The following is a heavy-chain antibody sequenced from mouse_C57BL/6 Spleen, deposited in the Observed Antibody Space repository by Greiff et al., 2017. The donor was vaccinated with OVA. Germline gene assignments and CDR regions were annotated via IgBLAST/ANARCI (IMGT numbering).Heavy chain of an antibody. Sequence: VQLQESGAELVKPGASVKLSCKASGYTFTEYTIHWVKQRSGQGLEWIGWFYPGSGSTKYNEKFKDKATLTADKSSSTAYMVLSSLTSEASAVYCCARHDRITTVVVPYFDVWGTGTTVTVSS. CDR2: FYPGSGST. CDR1: GYTFTEYT. D-gene: IGHD1-1*01. J-gene: IGHJ1*03. V-gene: IGHV1-62-2*01. CDR3: ARHDRITTVVVPYFDV.